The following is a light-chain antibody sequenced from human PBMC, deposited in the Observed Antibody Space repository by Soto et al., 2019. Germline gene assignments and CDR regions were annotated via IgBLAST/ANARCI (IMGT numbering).Light chain of an antibody. V-gene: IGLV2-14*01. J-gene: IGLJ2*01. CDR2: DVS. CDR1: SSDVGGYNY. CDR3: SSYTSSSTEV. Sequence: QSALTQPASVSGSPGQSITISCTGTSSDVGGYNYVSWYQQHPGKAPKLMIYDVSKRPSGVSNRFSGSKSGNTASLTISGLPAEDEADYYCSSYTSSSTEVFGGGTKLTVL.